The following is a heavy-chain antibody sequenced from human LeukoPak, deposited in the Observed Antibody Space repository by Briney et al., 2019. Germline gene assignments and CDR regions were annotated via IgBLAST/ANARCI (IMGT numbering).Heavy chain of an antibody. CDR2: INPNSGGT. D-gene: IGHD6-19*01. V-gene: IGHV1-2*06. CDR1: GYTFTGYY. CDR3: ARAIGIAVAGTHHTGGY. J-gene: IGHJ4*02. Sequence: ASVTVSCKASGYTFTGYYMHWVRQAPGRGLEWMGRINPNSGGTNYAQKFQGRVTITRDTSISTAYMELSRLRSDDTAVYYCARAIGIAVAGTHHTGGYWGQGTLVTVSS.